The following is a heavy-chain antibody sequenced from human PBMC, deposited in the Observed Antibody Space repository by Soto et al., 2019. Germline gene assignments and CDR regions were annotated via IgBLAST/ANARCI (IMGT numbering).Heavy chain of an antibody. CDR3: ANDCSGGSCYRY. CDR2: IIPILGIA. D-gene: IGHD2-15*01. Sequence: ASVKVSCKASGGTFSSYTISWVRQAPGQGLEWMGRIIPILGIANYAQKFQGRVTITADKSTSTAYIELSSLRSEDTAVYYCANDCSGGSCYRYWGQGTLVTVSS. CDR1: GGTFSSYT. V-gene: IGHV1-69*02. J-gene: IGHJ4*02.